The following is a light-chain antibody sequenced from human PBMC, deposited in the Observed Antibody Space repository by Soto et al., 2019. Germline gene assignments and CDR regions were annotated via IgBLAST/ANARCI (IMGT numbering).Light chain of an antibody. Sequence: QAVVTQPPSVSGAPGQRVTISCSGNTSNIGAGYAVHWYQQLPGTAPKLLIYDYTNRPSGVPDRFSGSKSGTSASLAITGLQTEDEAEYYCSSYAGSSNVFGTGTKVTVL. CDR3: SSYAGSSNV. CDR2: DYT. J-gene: IGLJ1*01. V-gene: IGLV1-40*01. CDR1: TSNIGAGYA.